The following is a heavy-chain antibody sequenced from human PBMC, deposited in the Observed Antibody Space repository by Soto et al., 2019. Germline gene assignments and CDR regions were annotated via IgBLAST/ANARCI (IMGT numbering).Heavy chain of an antibody. CDR3: ARWRDGYFDY. J-gene: IGHJ4*02. CDR2: ISTHNGNT. Sequence: QVQLVQSGTEVKKPGASVNISCRASGYTFISYGLSWVRQAPGQGLEWMGWISTHNGNTDYTQKLQGRVTVTTDTSTSTAYMELRSLRSDDTAVYYCARWRDGYFDYWGQGTLVTVSS. V-gene: IGHV1-18*01. CDR1: GYTFISYG.